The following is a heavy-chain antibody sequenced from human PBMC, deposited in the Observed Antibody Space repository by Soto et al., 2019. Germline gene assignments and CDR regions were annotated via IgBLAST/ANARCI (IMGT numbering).Heavy chain of an antibody. Sequence: GGSLRLSCAASGFTFSSYAMSWVRQAPGKGLEWVSAISGSGGSTYYADSVKGRFTISRDNSKNTLYLQMNSLRAEDTAVYYCAKAGDSGYCSGGSCYSGYWGQGTLVTVSS. V-gene: IGHV3-23*01. CDR2: ISGSGGST. CDR1: GFTFSSYA. CDR3: AKAGDSGYCSGGSCYSGY. D-gene: IGHD2-15*01. J-gene: IGHJ4*02.